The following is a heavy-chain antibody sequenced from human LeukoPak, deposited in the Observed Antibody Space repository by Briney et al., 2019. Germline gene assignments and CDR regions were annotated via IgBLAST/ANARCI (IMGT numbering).Heavy chain of an antibody. CDR1: GSSISGHY. V-gene: IGHV4-59*11. Sequence: SETLSLTCTVSGSSISGHYWTWIRQPPGKGLEWIGQIHYSGRPDYNPSLKSRVTISVDTSKNQLSLKVTSVTGADTAAYYCARFGVDYDMDVWGQGTTVTVSS. CDR2: IHYSGRP. J-gene: IGHJ6*02. D-gene: IGHD3-16*01. CDR3: ARFGVDYDMDV.